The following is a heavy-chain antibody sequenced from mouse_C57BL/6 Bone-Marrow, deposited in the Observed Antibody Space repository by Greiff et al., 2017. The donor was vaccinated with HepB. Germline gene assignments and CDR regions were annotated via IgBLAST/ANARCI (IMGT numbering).Heavy chain of an antibody. J-gene: IGHJ1*03. D-gene: IGHD1-1*01. V-gene: IGHV1-78*01. Sequence: QVQLKESDAELVKPGASVKISCKVSGYTFTDHTIHWMKQRPEQGLEWIGYIYPRDGSTKYNEKFKGKATLTADKSSSTAYMQLNSLTSEDSAVYFCAGRPTVVARDWYFDVWGTGTTVTVSS. CDR1: GYTFTDHT. CDR3: AGRPTVVARDWYFDV. CDR2: IYPRDGST.